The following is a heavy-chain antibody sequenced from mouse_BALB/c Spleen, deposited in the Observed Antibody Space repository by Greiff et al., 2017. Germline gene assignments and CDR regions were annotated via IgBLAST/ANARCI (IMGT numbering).Heavy chain of an antibody. CDR1: GFTFSSYA. CDR2: ISSGGSYT. Sequence: DVQLVESGGGLVKPGGSLKLSCAASGFTFSSYAMSWVRQSPEKRLEWVAEISSGGSYTYYPDTVTGRFTISRDNAKNTLYLEMSSLRSEDTAMYYCARGEVRHAMDYWGQGTSVTVSS. D-gene: IGHD2-14*01. J-gene: IGHJ4*01. CDR3: ARGEVRHAMDY. V-gene: IGHV5-9-4*01.